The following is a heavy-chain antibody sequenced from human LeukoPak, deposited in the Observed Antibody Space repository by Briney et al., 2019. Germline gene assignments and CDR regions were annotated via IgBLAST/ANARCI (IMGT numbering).Heavy chain of an antibody. CDR1: GGSFSGYY. D-gene: IGHD3-3*01. CDR3: ARGAPTNYDFWSGYYAFWFDP. J-gene: IGHJ5*02. Sequence: SETLSLTCAVYGGSFSGYYWSWIRQPPGKGLEWTGEINHSESTNYNPSLKSRVTISVDTSKNQFSLKLSSVTAADTAVYYCARGAPTNYDFWSGYYAFWFDPWGQGTLVTVSS. V-gene: IGHV4-34*01. CDR2: INHSEST.